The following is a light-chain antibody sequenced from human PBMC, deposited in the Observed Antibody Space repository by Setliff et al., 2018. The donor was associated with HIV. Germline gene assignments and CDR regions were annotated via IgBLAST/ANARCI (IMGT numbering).Light chain of an antibody. J-gene: IGLJ1*01. CDR3: SSYTGRSTFV. CDR2: DVS. V-gene: IGLV2-14*02. CDR1: SSDVGSYNL. Sequence: QSVLTQSASVSGSPGQSITISCTGTSSDVGSYNLVSWYQQHPGDGPKLMIYDVSKRPSGVSNRFSGSKSGNTASLTISGLQAEDEADYHCSSYTGRSTFVFGTGTKGTVL.